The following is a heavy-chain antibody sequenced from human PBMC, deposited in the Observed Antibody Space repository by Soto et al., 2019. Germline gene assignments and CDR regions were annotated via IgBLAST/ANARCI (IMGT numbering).Heavy chain of an antibody. J-gene: IGHJ6*03. V-gene: IGHV3-9*01. CDR2: ISWNSGSI. CDR3: AKANYDYVSYYMDV. CDR1: GFTFDDYA. Sequence: SLRLSCAASGFTFDDYAMHWVRQAPGKGLEWVSGISWNSGSIGYADSVKGRFTISRDNAKNSLYLQMNSLRAEDTALYYCAKANYDYVSYYMDVWGKGTTVTVSS. D-gene: IGHD3-16*01.